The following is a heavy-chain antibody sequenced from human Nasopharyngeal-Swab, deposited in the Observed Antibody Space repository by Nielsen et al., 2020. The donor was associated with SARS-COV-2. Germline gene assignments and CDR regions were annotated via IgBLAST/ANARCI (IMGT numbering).Heavy chain of an antibody. Sequence: GASLPISCAASGFTFSSYGMHWVRQAPGKGLEWAAVISSDGSNKYYADSVKGRFTISRDNSKNTLYLQMNSLRAEDTAVYYCAKEAGYYDILTGYYLSLGYGMDVWGQGTTVTVSS. CDR2: ISSDGSNK. CDR1: GFTFSSYG. CDR3: AKEAGYYDILTGYYLSLGYGMDV. D-gene: IGHD3-9*01. J-gene: IGHJ6*02. V-gene: IGHV3-30*18.